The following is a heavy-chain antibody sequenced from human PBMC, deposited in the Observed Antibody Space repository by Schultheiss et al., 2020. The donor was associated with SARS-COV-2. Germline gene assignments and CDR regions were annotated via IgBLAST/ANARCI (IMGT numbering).Heavy chain of an antibody. V-gene: IGHV3-21*05. D-gene: IGHD1-26*01. CDR1: GFTFSSYA. Sequence: GGLRLSCAASGFTFSSYAMNWVRQAPGKGLEWVPDITSRRTLRHYADSVKGRFTISRDNSKNTLYLQMNSLRAEDTAVYYCARDGAYSGNYWRPYYFDYWGQGTLVTVSS. J-gene: IGHJ4*02. CDR2: ITSRRTLR. CDR3: ARDGAYSGNYWRPYYFDY.